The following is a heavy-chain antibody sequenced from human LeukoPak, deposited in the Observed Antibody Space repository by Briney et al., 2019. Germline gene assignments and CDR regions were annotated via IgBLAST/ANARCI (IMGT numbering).Heavy chain of an antibody. Sequence: PGGSLRLSCAASGFTFSSYSMHWVRQAPGKGLEWVSFISSSSSYIYYADSVKGRFTISRDNAKNSLYLQMNSLRAEDTAVYYCARDIGSVAVASTDYWGQGTLVTVSS. D-gene: IGHD6-19*01. CDR1: GFTFSSYS. CDR3: ARDIGSVAVASTDY. CDR2: ISSSSSYI. V-gene: IGHV3-21*04. J-gene: IGHJ4*02.